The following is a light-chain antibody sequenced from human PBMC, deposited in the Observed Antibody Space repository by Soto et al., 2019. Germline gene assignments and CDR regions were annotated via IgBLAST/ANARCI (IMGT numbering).Light chain of an antibody. V-gene: IGKV4-1*01. J-gene: IGKJ1*01. CDR2: WAS. CDR1: QTILYTSNNRNY. CDR3: QQHYSTPRT. Sequence: DIVMTQSPDSLAVSLGERATINCKSSQTILYTSNNRNYLAWYQHKPGQPPKLVISWASTRESGVPDRFSGSGSETDFTLTISSLAAEDVAVYYCQQHYSTPRTFGQGTKVEIK.